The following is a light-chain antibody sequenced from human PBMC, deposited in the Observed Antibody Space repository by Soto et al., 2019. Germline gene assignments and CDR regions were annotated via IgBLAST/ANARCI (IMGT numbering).Light chain of an antibody. V-gene: IGLV1-44*01. J-gene: IGLJ2*01. Sequence: QSVLTQPPSASGTPGQRVTISCSGSSSNIGRNTVNWYQQLPGTAPKVLIYSDNQRPSGVPDRFSGSKSGTSASLAISGLRSEDEADYYCATWDHSLNGVVFGGGTKLTVL. CDR1: SSNIGRNT. CDR2: SDN. CDR3: ATWDHSLNGVV.